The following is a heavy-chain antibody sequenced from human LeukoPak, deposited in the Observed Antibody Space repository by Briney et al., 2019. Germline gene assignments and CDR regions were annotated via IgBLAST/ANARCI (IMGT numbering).Heavy chain of an antibody. CDR2: ISWNSGSI. V-gene: IGHV3-9*01. CDR3: ALTPTYGSGSYYNSYYFDY. CDR1: GFTFDDYA. J-gene: IGHJ4*02. Sequence: PGGSLRLSCAASGFTFDDYAVHWVRQAPGKGLEWVSGISWNSGSIGYADSVKGRFTISRDNAKDSLYLQMNSLRAEDTALYYCALTPTYGSGSYYNSYYFDYWGQGTLVTVSS. D-gene: IGHD3-10*01.